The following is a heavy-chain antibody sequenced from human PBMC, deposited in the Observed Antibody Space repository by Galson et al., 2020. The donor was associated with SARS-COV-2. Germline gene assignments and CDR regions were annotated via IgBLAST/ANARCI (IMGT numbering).Heavy chain of an antibody. CDR3: VHKKDDVDYVGP. J-gene: IGHJ5*02. CDR2: IYWNDDK. D-gene: IGHD4-17*01. V-gene: IGHV2-5*01. Sequence: SGPTLVKPTQTLTLTCTFSGFLLSNGVMGVAWIRQPPGKALEWLALIYWNDDKRYSPSLKSRLTITKDTPKNQVVLTMTNMDPVDTATYYCVHKKDDVDYVGPWGQGTLVTVSS. CDR1: GFLLSNGVMG.